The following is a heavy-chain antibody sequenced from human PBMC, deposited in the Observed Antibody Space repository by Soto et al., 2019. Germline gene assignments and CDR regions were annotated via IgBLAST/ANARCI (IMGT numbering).Heavy chain of an antibody. CDR3: AHRPSCGFTSCYGMDFFDH. Sequence: QITLEEAGPTLVKPTQTLTLTCSFSGFSLATSGVGVGWIRQPPGQALEWLAIVYWDDDKKYSPSLASRLTVTWDTSKNQVVLTVTNMDPADTGTYCCAHRPSCGFTSCYGMDFFDHRVRGILVTVSS. CDR2: VYWDDDK. J-gene: IGHJ4*02. CDR1: GFSLATSGVG. D-gene: IGHD2-2*01. V-gene: IGHV2-5*02.